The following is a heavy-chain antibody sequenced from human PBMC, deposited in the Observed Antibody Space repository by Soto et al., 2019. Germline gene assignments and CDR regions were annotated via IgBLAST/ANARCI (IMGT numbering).Heavy chain of an antibody. CDR1: GGSISSGDYY. CDR2: IYYSGST. J-gene: IGHJ3*02. D-gene: IGHD4-4*01. V-gene: IGHV4-30-4*01. Sequence: QVQLQESGPGLVKPSQTLSLTCTVSGGSISSGDYYWGWIRQPPGKGLECIGYIYYSGSTYYNPSLTSRVTRAVDTSKNQFSLKLSSVTAADTAVYYCARDPTVTTLYAFDIWGQGTMVTVSS. CDR3: ARDPTVTTLYAFDI.